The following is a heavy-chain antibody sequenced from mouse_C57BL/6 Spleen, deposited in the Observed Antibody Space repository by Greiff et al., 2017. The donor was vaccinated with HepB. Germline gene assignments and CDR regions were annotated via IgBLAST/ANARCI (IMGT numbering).Heavy chain of an antibody. CDR3: ARGATTVVATPYYFDY. D-gene: IGHD1-1*01. Sequence: QVQLQQSGAELMKPGASVKLSCKATGYTFTGYWIEWVKQRPGHGLEWIGEILPGGGSTNYNEKFKGKATFTADASSNTAYMQLSSLTTEDSAIYYGARGATTVVATPYYFDYWGQGTTLTVSS. J-gene: IGHJ2*01. V-gene: IGHV1-9*01. CDR1: GYTFTGYW. CDR2: ILPGGGST.